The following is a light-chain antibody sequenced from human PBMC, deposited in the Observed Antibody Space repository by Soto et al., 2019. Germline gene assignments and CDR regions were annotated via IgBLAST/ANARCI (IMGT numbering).Light chain of an antibody. CDR2: DVT. V-gene: IGLV2-14*01. J-gene: IGLJ1*01. CDR3: SSYTSSSTPYV. Sequence: QSVLTQPASVSGSPGQSITISCTGTSSDVGGYNYVSWYQQHPVKAPKLMIYDVTNRPSGVSDRFSGSNSGNTASLTISGLQAEDEADYYCSSYTSSSTPYVFGTXTKVTV. CDR1: SSDVGGYNY.